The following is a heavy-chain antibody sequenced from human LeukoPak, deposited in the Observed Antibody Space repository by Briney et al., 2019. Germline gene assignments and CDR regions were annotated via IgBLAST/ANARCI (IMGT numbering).Heavy chain of an antibody. CDR2: ISGSGGST. D-gene: IGHD6-19*01. CDR3: AKDPPDSPLTLAGIAVAGTDY. V-gene: IGHV3-23*01. Sequence: QPGGSLRLSCAASGFTFSSYSMNWVRQAPGKGLEWVSAISGSGGSTYYADSVKGRFTISRDNSKNTLYLQMNSLRAEDTAVYYCAKDPPDSPLTLAGIAVAGTDYWGQGTLVTVS. J-gene: IGHJ4*02. CDR1: GFTFSSYS.